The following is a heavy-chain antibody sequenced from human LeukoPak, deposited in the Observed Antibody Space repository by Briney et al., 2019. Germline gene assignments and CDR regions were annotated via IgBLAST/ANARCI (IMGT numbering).Heavy chain of an antibody. CDR1: GFTFSNYW. CDR3: AKEKAVRFSAAIDY. D-gene: IGHD3-10*01. V-gene: IGHV3-7*03. Sequence: GGSLRLSCAASGFTFSNYWMTWVRQAPGKGLEWVASIKGDGSERYYVDPVKGRFTISRDNSKNTLYLQMNSLRAEDTAVYYCAKEKAVRFSAAIDYWGQGTLVTVSS. CDR2: IKGDGSER. J-gene: IGHJ4*02.